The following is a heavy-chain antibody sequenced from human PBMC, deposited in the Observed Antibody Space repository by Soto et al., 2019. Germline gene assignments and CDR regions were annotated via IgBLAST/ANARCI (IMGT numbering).Heavy chain of an antibody. CDR3: ARQDGSGIYYFDY. CDR1: GYSFSFYW. J-gene: IGHJ4*03. Sequence: PGESLKISCKGFGYSFSFYWIGWVRHMLGKGLEWMGIIYPGDSNTRYSPSFQGQVTISADKSINTAYLQWSSLRASGTAMYYCARQDGSGIYYFDYWGHGTLVTVSS. CDR2: IYPGDSNT. V-gene: IGHV5-51*01. D-gene: IGHD3-10*01.